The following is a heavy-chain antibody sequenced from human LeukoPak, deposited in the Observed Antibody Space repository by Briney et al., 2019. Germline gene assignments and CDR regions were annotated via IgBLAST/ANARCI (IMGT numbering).Heavy chain of an antibody. Sequence: GGSLRLSCLASGFTFSSYAMHWVRQAPGKGLEYVSAISSNGGSTYYAVSVKGRFTISRDNSKNTLYLQMNSLRAEDTAVYYCARVNYDILTGYYSEFDYWGQGTLVTVSS. CDR1: GFTFSSYA. V-gene: IGHV3-64*04. CDR3: ARVNYDILTGYYSEFDY. D-gene: IGHD3-9*01. CDR2: ISSNGGST. J-gene: IGHJ4*02.